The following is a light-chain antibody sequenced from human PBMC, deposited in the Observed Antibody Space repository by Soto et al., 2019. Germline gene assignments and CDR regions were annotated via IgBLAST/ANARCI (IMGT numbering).Light chain of an antibody. CDR2: EVS. Sequence: QSLLTQPASVSGSPGQSITISCTGTSSDVGGYNYVSWYQQHPGKAPKLMIYEVSNRPSGVSNRFSGSKSGNTASLTISGLQAEDEADYYCSSYTSSNIPYVFGTGTKVTVL. CDR3: SSYTSSNIPYV. CDR1: SSDVGGYNY. J-gene: IGLJ1*01. V-gene: IGLV2-14*01.